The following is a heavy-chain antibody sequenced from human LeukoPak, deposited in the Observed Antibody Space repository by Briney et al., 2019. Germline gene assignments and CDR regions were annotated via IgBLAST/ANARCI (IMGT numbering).Heavy chain of an antibody. D-gene: IGHD2-2*01. J-gene: IGHJ4*02. CDR3: ARHSPVVPAAIGY. CDR1: GGSFSTSY. V-gene: IGHV4-59*08. CDR2: IYYSGST. Sequence: SETLSLTCTVSGGSFSTSYWSWIRQFPGKGLEWIGYIYYSGSTNYNPSLKSRVTISVDTSKNQFSLKLSSVTAADTAVYYCARHSPVVPAAIGYWGQGTLVTVSS.